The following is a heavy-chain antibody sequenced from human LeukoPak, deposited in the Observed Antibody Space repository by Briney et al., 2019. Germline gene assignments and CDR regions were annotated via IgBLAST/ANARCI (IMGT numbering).Heavy chain of an antibody. V-gene: IGHV3-21*05. D-gene: IGHD1-1*01. CDR2: IRTSAEGANYA. CDR1: GFSFTDYP. Sequence: PGGSLRLSCATSGFSFTDYPMNWVRQAPGKGLEWVSNIRTSAEGANYAYYADSVKGRFTISRDNSKNTLYLQMNSLRAEDTAVYYCARGSTTDYYFDYWGQGTLVTVSS. CDR3: ARGSTTDYYFDY. J-gene: IGHJ4*02.